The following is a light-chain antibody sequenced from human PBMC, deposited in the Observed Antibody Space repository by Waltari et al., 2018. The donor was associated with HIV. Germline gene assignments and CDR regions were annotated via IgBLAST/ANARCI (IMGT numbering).Light chain of an antibody. CDR3: QQSYSSPRR. J-gene: IGKJ2*03. CDR2: TSS. CDR1: QSVSTY. Sequence: DIQMTQSPSSLSASVGDRVTITCRASQSVSTYLNRYQQRPGQAPKLLIYTSSTLQSGVPSRFSGSGSGTDFTLPISSLQPEAFGTYYCQQSYSSPRRFGQGNKVEL. V-gene: IGKV1-39*01.